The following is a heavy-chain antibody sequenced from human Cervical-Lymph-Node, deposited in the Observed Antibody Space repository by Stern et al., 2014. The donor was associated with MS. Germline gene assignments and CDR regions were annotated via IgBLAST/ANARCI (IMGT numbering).Heavy chain of an antibody. CDR3: ARSFPHYDILAGNRDINFDS. CDR2: IYYSGST. V-gene: IGHV4-39*01. Sequence: QLQLQESGPGLVKPSETLSLTCTVSGDSITSSSYYWGWVRQPPGKGLEWIGTIYYSGSTYYNPSLKSRVTMSVDTSKTPCSLNLSSVPAADTAVYYCARSFPHYDILAGNRDINFDSWGQGTLVTVSS. J-gene: IGHJ4*02. D-gene: IGHD3-9*01. CDR1: GDSITSSSYY.